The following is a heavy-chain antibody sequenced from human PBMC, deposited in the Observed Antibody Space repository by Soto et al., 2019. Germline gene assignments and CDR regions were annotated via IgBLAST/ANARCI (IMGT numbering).Heavy chain of an antibody. V-gene: IGHV3-33*01. CDR2: IWYDGSNK. Sequence: GGSLRLSCAASGFTFSSYGMHWVRQAPGKGLEWVAVIWYDGSNKYYADSVKGRFTISRDNSKNTLYLQMNSLRAEDTAVYYCAREYGSGSYVMYGMDVWGQGTTVTVSS. D-gene: IGHD3-10*01. CDR3: AREYGSGSYVMYGMDV. CDR1: GFTFSSYG. J-gene: IGHJ6*02.